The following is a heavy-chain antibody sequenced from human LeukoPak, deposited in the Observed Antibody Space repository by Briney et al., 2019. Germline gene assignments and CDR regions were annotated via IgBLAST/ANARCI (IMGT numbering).Heavy chain of an antibody. V-gene: IGHV3-21*01. CDR2: ISSSSSYI. J-gene: IGHJ4*02. CDR1: GFTFSSYS. CDR3: ASDPTQRATVYYFDY. D-gene: IGHD4-17*01. Sequence: GGSLRLSCAASGFTFSSYSMNWVRQAPGKGLEWVSSISSSSSYIYYADSVKGRFTISRDNAKNSLYLQMNSLRAEDTAVYYCASDPTQRATVYYFDYRGQGTLVTVSS.